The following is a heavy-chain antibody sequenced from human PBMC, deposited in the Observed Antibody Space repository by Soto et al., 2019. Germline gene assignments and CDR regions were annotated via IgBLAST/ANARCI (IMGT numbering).Heavy chain of an antibody. D-gene: IGHD3-10*01. V-gene: IGHV1-69*01. J-gene: IGHJ4*02. CDR1: GGTFSSYA. CDR2: INPIFGTA. Sequence: QVQLVQSGAEVKKPGSSVKVSCKASGGTFSSYAISWVRQAPGQGLEWMGGINPIFGTANYAQKFQGRVTISADESMSTADMELSSLRSEDTVVYYCARGPEVTMVRGVMGYWGQGTLVTVSS. CDR3: ARGPEVTMVRGVMGY.